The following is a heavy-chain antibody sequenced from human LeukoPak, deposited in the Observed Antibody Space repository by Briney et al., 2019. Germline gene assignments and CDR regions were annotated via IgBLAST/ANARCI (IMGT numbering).Heavy chain of an antibody. V-gene: IGHV3-48*03. D-gene: IGHD3-10*02. CDR3: AELGITMIGGV. CDR2: IRSSGSTI. J-gene: IGHJ6*04. Sequence: PGGSLRLSCGDSGFTFSSYEMNWVRQAPGKGLEWVSYIRSSGSTIYYADSVKGLFTISRDNAKKSLYLQMNSLRAEDAAVFYCAELGITMIGGVWGKGTTVTISS. CDR1: GFTFSSYE.